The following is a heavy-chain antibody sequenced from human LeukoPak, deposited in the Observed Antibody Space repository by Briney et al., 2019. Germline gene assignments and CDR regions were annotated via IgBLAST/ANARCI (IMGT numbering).Heavy chain of an antibody. Sequence: SETLSLTCTVYGGSFSGHYWTWIRQPPGKGLEWIEEINRGGDTAYNPSLKSRVTVSVDTSKNQFSLKLSSVTAADTAVYYCARGYGSGGYYSYWGQGTLVTVFS. CDR2: INRGGDT. CDR1: GGSFSGHY. CDR3: ARGYGSGGYYSY. D-gene: IGHD3-10*01. V-gene: IGHV4-34*01. J-gene: IGHJ4*02.